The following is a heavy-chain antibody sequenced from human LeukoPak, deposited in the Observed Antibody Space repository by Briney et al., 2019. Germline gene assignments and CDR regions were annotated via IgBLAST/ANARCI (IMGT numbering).Heavy chain of an antibody. V-gene: IGHV3-23*01. CDR3: AKSKEDCCGSFDP. J-gene: IGHJ5*02. CDR2: ISGSTGTT. CDR1: GFTLSSYG. Sequence: GGSLRLSCAASGFTLSSYGMSWVRQAPGKGLEWVSAISGSTGTTYYADSVRGRFTISRDNSKNTLYLQMSSLRVEDTARYYCAKSKEDCCGSFDPWGQGTLVTVSS. D-gene: IGHD2-15*01.